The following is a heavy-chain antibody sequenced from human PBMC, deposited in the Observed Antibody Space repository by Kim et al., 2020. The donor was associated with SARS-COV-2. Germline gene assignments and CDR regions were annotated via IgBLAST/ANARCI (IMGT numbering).Heavy chain of an antibody. CDR2: ISGRGSFM. CDR3: ARWWGDARGYFDY. CDR1: GFTFSSYT. V-gene: IGHV3-21*01. D-gene: IGHD2-15*01. Sequence: GGSLRLSCVASGFTFSSYTMHWVRQAPGKGLERVSSISGRGSFMYFAGSVKGRFTTSRDNAWNSVSLQMSGLRVEDTAVYYCARWWGDARGYFDYWGQGT. J-gene: IGHJ4*03.